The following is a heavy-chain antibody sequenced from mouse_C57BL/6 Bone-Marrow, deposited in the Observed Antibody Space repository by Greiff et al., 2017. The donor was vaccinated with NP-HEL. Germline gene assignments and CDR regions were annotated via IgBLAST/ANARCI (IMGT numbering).Heavy chain of an antibody. J-gene: IGHJ2*01. CDR1: GYTFTSYW. CDR3: AAYYGDAGVDY. CDR2: IYPNSGST. Sequence: VQLQQPGAELVKPGASVKLSCKASGYTFTSYWMHWVKQRPGQGLEWIGMIYPNSGSTNYNEKFKSKATLTVDKSSNTAYMQLSSLTSEDSAVYYCAAYYGDAGVDYWGQGTTLTVSS. D-gene: IGHD2-13*01. V-gene: IGHV1-64*01.